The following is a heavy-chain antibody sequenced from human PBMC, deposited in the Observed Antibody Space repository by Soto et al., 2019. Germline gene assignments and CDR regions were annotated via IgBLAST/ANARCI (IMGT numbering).Heavy chain of an antibody. D-gene: IGHD3-16*01. CDR2: ISAYNGNT. V-gene: IGHV1-18*01. CDR1: GYTFTNFG. Sequence: QVQLVQSGAEVKKPGASVKVSCKASGYTFTNFGISWVRQAPGQGLEWMGWISAYNGNTNYAQRFQGRVTMTTDTATSTACMEVRSVRFDGTAVYYCARGGTPIGYWGQGTLVTVSS. J-gene: IGHJ4*02. CDR3: ARGGTPIGY.